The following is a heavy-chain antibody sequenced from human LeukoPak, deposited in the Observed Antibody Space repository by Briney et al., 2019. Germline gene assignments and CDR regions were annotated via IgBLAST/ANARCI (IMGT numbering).Heavy chain of an antibody. CDR2: ISGSGGST. J-gene: IGHJ4*02. D-gene: IGHD5-24*01. CDR1: GFTFSSYA. V-gene: IGHV3-23*01. CDR3: AKDDAWLQFND. Sequence: GGSLRLSCAASGFTFSSYAMSWVRQAPGKGLEWVSAISGSGGSTYYADSVKGRFTISRDNSENTVCLHMSSLRAGDTAVYFCAKDDAWLQFNDWGQGTLVTVSS.